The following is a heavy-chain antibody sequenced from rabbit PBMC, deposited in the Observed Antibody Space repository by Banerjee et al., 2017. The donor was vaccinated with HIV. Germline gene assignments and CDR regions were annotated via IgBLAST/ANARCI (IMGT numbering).Heavy chain of an antibody. CDR3: ARAVDDGWNYVSL. Sequence: QEQLKESGGGLVQPGGSLKLSCKASEFDFSGYYMNWVRQAPGKGLEWIGYINIDSGNSYYASWAKGRFTISKTSSTTVTLQMTSLTAADTATYFCARAVDDGWNYVSLWGQGTLVTVS. V-gene: IGHV1S45*01. CDR1: EFDFSGYYM. CDR2: INIDSGNS. D-gene: IGHD6-1*01. J-gene: IGHJ3*01.